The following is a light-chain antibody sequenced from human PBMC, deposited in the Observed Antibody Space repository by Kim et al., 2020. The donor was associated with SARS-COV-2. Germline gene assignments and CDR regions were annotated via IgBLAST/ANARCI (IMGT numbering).Light chain of an antibody. V-gene: IGLV1-47*02. CDR1: SSNIGSNY. CDR2: SNN. J-gene: IGLJ3*02. CDR3: AAWDDSLSGFYWV. Sequence: ELTQPPSASGTPGQRVTISCSGSSSNIGSNYVYWYQQLPGTAPKLLIYSNNQRPSGVPDRFSGSKSGTSASLAISGLRSEDEADYYCAAWDDSLSGFYWVFGGGTQLTVL.